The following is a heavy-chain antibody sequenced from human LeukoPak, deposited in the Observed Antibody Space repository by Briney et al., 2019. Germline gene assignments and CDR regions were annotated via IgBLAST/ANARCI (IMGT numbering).Heavy chain of an antibody. D-gene: IGHD3-22*01. CDR3: AKAGVRYFDSSGLYAFDF. V-gene: IGHV4-59*04. J-gene: IGHJ3*01. CDR1: GGSLTSYY. CDR2: IYYSGST. Sequence: TSETLSLTCAVYGGSLTSYYWSWIRQPPGKGLEWIGTIYYSGSTYHNTSLKSRITMSVDTSRNQFSLKLSSVDAADTAVYYCAKAGVRYFDSSGLYAFDFWGQGTTVTVSS.